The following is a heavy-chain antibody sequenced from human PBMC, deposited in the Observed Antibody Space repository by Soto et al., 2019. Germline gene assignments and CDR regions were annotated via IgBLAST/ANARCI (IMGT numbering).Heavy chain of an antibody. Sequence: PSETPSLPCTVSGEPLSRSTYFLGWVRQPPGKGLEWIGSIYYSGSTYYNPSLKSRVTISVDTSKNHFSLKLSSVTAADTAVYYCARHLGEGYFDYWGQGTLVTVSS. CDR2: IYYSGST. CDR1: GEPLSRSTYF. V-gene: IGHV4-39*01. CDR3: ARHLGEGYFDY. J-gene: IGHJ4*02.